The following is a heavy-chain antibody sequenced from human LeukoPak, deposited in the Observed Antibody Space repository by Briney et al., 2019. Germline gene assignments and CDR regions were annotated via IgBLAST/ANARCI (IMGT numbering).Heavy chain of an antibody. V-gene: IGHV2-70*04. D-gene: IGHD3-10*01. CDR3: ARNYGSGSYPGYYFDY. CDR1: GFSLSTSGMR. J-gene: IGHJ4*02. Sequence: GSGPTLVNPTHTRILTCTFSGFSLSTSGMRESWIRQPPGKALEWLTRIDWDDDKFYTTSLKTRLTISKDTSKNQVVLTMTNVDPVDTATYYCARNYGSGSYPGYYFDYWGQGTLVTVSS. CDR2: IDWDDDK.